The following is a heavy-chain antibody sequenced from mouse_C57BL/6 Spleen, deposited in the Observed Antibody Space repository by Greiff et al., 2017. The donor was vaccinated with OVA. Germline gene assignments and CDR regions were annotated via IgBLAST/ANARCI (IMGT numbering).Heavy chain of an antibody. CDR2: IWRGGST. CDR3: ASLDSSGSH. J-gene: IGHJ3*01. Sequence: VQLQESGPGLVQPSPSLSITCTVSGFSLTSYGVHWVRQSPGKGLEWLGVIWRGGSTDYNAAFISRLSISKDNSKSQVFFKMNSLQADDTAIYYCASLDSSGSHWGQGTLVTVSA. V-gene: IGHV2-2*01. D-gene: IGHD3-2*02. CDR1: GFSLTSYG.